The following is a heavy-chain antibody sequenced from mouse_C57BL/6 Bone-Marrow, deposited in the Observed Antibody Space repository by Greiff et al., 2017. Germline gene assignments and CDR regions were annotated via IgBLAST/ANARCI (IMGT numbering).Heavy chain of an antibody. V-gene: IGHV5-4*01. CDR2: ISDGGSYT. CDR3: ARDTGLLRYFDV. Sequence: EVQGVESGGGLVKPGGSLKLSCAASGFTFSSYAMSWVRQTPEKRLEWVATISDGGSYTYYPDNVKGRFTISRDNAKNNLYLQMSHLKSEDTAMYYCARDTGLLRYFDVWGTGTTVTVSS. D-gene: IGHD2-3*01. CDR1: GFTFSSYA. J-gene: IGHJ1*03.